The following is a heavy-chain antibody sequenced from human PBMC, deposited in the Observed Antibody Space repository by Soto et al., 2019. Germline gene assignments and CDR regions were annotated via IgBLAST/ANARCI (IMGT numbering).Heavy chain of an antibody. V-gene: IGHV4-34*01. CDR2: INHSGST. CDR1: GGSFSGYY. J-gene: IGHJ6*02. CDR3: ARVGWGYYGMDV. Sequence: SETLSLTGAVYGGSFSGYYWSWIRQPPGKGLEWIGEINHSGSTNYNPSLKSRVTISVDTSKNQFSLKLSSVTAADTAAYYCARVGWGYYGMDVWGQGTTVTVSS. D-gene: IGHD1-26*01.